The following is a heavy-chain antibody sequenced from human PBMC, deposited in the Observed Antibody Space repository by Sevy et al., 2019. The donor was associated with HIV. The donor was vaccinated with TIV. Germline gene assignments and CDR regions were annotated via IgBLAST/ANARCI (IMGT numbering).Heavy chain of an antibody. Sequence: ASVKVSCKASGGTFSSSAISWVRQAPGQGLEWMGGIIPIFGTINYGQQFQGRVTITADDFTSITYMELSSLRSEDTAVYFYARDLEENYYDRSGHYVPHAFDIWGQGTMVIVSS. V-gene: IGHV1-69*13. CDR3: ARDLEENYYDRSGHYVPHAFDI. D-gene: IGHD3-22*01. CDR1: GGTFSSSA. J-gene: IGHJ3*02. CDR2: IIPIFGTI.